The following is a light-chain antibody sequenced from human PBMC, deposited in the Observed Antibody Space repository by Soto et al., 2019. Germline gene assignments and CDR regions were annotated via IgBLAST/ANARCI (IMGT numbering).Light chain of an antibody. J-gene: IGKJ3*01. CDR3: QQGYISPFT. Sequence: DIQMTQSPSSLSAAVGDRVTITCRASQRISNYVIWYQHKPGTAPKLLIYAGSTLQSGVPSRFSGSGSGSDSTLTINGLQVEDFATYYCQQGYISPFTFGPGTRVDI. CDR2: AGS. CDR1: QRISNY. V-gene: IGKV1-39*01.